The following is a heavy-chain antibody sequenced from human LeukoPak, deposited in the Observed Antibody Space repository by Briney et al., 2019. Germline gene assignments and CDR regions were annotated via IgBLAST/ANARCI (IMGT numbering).Heavy chain of an antibody. CDR2: VSSSSSTI. CDR3: ARHTTYMGYMDV. V-gene: IGHV3-48*01. J-gene: IGHJ6*03. Sequence: GGSLRLSCAASGFTFSSYSMNWVRQAPGKGLEWVSYVSSSSSTIYYADSVKGRFTISRDNAKNSLYLQMNSLRAEDTAVYYCARHTTYMGYMDVWGKGTTVTVSS. CDR1: GFTFSSYS. D-gene: IGHD1-1*01.